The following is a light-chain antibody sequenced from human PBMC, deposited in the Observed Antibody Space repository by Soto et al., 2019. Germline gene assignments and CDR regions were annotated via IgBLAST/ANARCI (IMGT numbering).Light chain of an antibody. V-gene: IGKV1-39*01. CDR2: AAS. Sequence: DIQMTQSPSSLSASVGDRVTITCRASQSISSYLNWYQQKPGKAPKLLIYAASSLQSGVPSRFSGSGSGPEFTLTISSLQPDDFAVYYCQQYNNWPRTFGQGTKVDIK. CDR3: QQYNNWPRT. J-gene: IGKJ1*01. CDR1: QSISSY.